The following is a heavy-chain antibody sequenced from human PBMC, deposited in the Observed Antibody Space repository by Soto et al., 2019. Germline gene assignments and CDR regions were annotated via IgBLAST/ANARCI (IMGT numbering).Heavy chain of an antibody. CDR1: GFTFSSYA. J-gene: IGHJ5*02. Sequence: EVQLLESGGGLVQPGGSLRLSCAASGFTFSSYAMSWVRQAPGKGLEWVSAISGSGGSTYYADSVKGRFTISRDNSKNTLYLQMNSLRAEDKAVYYCAKAKPRVRYCSGGSCYSEFDPWGQGTLVTVSS. CDR3: AKAKPRVRYCSGGSCYSEFDP. V-gene: IGHV3-23*01. CDR2: ISGSGGST. D-gene: IGHD2-15*01.